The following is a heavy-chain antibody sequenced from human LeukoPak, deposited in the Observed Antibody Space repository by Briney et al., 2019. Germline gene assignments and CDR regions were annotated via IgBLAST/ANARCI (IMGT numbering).Heavy chain of an antibody. CDR3: VTEGPGSGWTYFAN. J-gene: IGHJ4*02. CDR1: GFIFNTYD. Sequence: GGSLRLSCAAYGFIFNTYDMHRVRQITGRGLEWVSAIDLAGNTYYAGSVKGRFTISREKAKNSLYLQMNSLRVGDTAVYYCVTEGPGSGWTYFANWGQGTLVTVSS. V-gene: IGHV3-13*04. CDR2: IDLAGNT. D-gene: IGHD6-19*01.